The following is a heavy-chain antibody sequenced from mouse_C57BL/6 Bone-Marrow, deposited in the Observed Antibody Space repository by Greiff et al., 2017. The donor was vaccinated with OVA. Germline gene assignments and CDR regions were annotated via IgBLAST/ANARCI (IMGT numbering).Heavy chain of an antibody. V-gene: IGHV1-82*01. D-gene: IGHD1-1*01. CDR3: ARAPIITTVVEGFAY. CDR1: GYAFSSSW. Sequence: QVQLKQSGPELVKPGASVKISCKASGYAFSSSWMNWVKQRPGKGLEWIGRIYPGDGDTNYNGKFKGKATLTADKSSITAYMQLSSLTSEYSAVYFCARAPIITTVVEGFAYWGQGTLVTVSA. J-gene: IGHJ3*01. CDR2: IYPGDGDT.